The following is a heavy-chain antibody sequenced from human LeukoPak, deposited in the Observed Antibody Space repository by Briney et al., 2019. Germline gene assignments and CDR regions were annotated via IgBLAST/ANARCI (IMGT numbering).Heavy chain of an antibody. CDR1: GGSISTYY. Sequence: MTSETLSLTCSVSGGSISTYYWSWIRQPPGKGLEWIGYIYYSGSSNYNPSLKSRVTISVDTSKNQFSLKLSSVTAADTAVYYCARQGNSGYYPFDYWGQGTLVTVSS. V-gene: IGHV4-59*08. CDR2: IYYSGSS. CDR3: ARQGNSGYYPFDY. J-gene: IGHJ4*02. D-gene: IGHD3-22*01.